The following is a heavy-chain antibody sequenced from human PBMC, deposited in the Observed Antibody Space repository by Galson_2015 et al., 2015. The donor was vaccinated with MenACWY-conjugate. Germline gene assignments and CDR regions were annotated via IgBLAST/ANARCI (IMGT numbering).Heavy chain of an antibody. V-gene: IGHV3-33*01. Sequence: SLRLSCAASGFTFSNFGMHWVRQAPGKGLEWVAVIWYDGNNENYADSVKGRFTISRDNSKNTLYLQMNSLRAEDTAIYYCARRVAGHGLDVWGQGTMVTVSS. D-gene: IGHD2-15*01. J-gene: IGHJ6*02. CDR2: IWYDGNNE. CDR3: ARRVAGHGLDV. CDR1: GFTFSNFG.